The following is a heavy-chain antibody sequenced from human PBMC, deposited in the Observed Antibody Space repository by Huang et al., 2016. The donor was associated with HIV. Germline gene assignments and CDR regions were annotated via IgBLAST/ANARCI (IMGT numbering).Heavy chain of an antibody. D-gene: IGHD3-16*01. V-gene: IGHV1-18*01. CDR3: ARKFGRDFDY. J-gene: IGHJ4*02. Sequence: QVKLVQSGAEVKKPVASVKVSCKTSGYTFSGYAITWVRQAPGQGLEWRGWVSPYNGDTNYVQTLQGSVTMTTDMSTTTAYMELRSLTSDDTAIYYCARKFGRDFDYWGQGTLVTVSS. CDR1: GYTFSGYA. CDR2: VSPYNGDT.